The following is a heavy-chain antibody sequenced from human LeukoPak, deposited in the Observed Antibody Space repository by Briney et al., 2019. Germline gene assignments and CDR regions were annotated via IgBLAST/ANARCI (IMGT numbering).Heavy chain of an antibody. D-gene: IGHD3-22*01. CDR2: ISGSGGST. CDR1: GFTFSSYA. J-gene: IGHJ4*02. V-gene: IGHV3-23*01. Sequence: GGSLRLSCAASGFTFSSYAMSWVRRAPGKGLEWVSAISGSGGSTYYADSVKGRFTISRDNSKNTLYLQMNSLRAEDTAVYYCAKERAPRYYYDSSGPTGGIDYWGQGTLVTVSS. CDR3: AKERAPRYYYDSSGPTGGIDY.